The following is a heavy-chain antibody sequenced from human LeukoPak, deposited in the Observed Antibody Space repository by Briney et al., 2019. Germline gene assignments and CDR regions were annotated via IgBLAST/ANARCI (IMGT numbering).Heavy chain of an antibody. V-gene: IGHV4-38-2*01. CDR2: IYYSGST. CDR1: GYSISSGYY. Sequence: SETLSLTCAVAGYSISSGYYWGWIRPPPGKGLEGIGYIYYSGSTNYNPSLKSRVTISVDTTKNPFSLKLSSVTAADTAVYYCALAKLRFLEWLLTDYYYMDVWGKGTTVTVSS. CDR3: ALAKLRFLEWLLTDYYYMDV. D-gene: IGHD3-3*01. J-gene: IGHJ6*03.